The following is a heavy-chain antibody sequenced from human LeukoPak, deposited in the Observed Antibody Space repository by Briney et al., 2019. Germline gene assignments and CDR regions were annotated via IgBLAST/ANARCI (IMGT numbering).Heavy chain of an antibody. V-gene: IGHV1-2*02. J-gene: IGHJ4*02. CDR2: MNVKTGAT. D-gene: IGHD1-26*01. CDR3: ARQSGTYWGLDY. CDR1: GYTFTSYD. Sequence: ASVKVSCKASGYTFTSYDINWVRQAPGHGLEWLGWMNVKTGATSSAQRFPGRFTMTRDTSIGTASMEFSSLTSDDTAVYYCARQSGTYWGLDYWGQGTLVTVSS.